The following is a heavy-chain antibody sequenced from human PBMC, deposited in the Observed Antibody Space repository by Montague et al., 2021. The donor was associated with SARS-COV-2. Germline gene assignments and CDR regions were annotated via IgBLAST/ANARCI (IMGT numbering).Heavy chain of an antibody. CDR1: GGSFSGYY. V-gene: IGHV4-34*01. CDR2: INHSGTT. J-gene: IGHJ4*01. Sequence: SETLSLTCAVYGGSFSGYYWTWIRQSPGKGLEWIAEINHSGTTNYNFNPSLRSRVTISVDTSKSQFSLKLTSVTAADTGVYYCARWDPPTLTLIGLRGKSASDHWGQGTLVPVSS. CDR3: ARWDPPTLTLIGLRGKSASDH. D-gene: IGHD4-23*01.